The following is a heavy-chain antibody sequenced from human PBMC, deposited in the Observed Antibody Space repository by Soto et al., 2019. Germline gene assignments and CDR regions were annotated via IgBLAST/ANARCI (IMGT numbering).Heavy chain of an antibody. Sequence: QVQLVESGGGVVQPGRSLRLACAASGFTFSSYGMHWVRQAPGKGLEWVAVISYDGSNKYYADSVKGRFTISRDNSKNTLYLPMNSLRAEDTAVYYCAKDLYQLLLANWFDPSGQGTLVTVSS. J-gene: IGHJ5*02. CDR1: GFTFSSYG. V-gene: IGHV3-30*18. CDR3: AKDLYQLLLANWFDP. CDR2: ISYDGSNK. D-gene: IGHD2-2*01.